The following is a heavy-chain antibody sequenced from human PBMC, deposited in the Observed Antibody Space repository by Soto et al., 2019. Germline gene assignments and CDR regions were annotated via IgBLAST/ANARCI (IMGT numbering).Heavy chain of an antibody. CDR3: ARDKITGLFDY. CDR1: GGSSSGYY. Sequence: QVRLQQWGAGLLKPSEPLSLTCAAYGGSSSGYYWTWFRQPPGTGLEWIGEINLSGSTNYNPSLKSRVTISVDTSKNQFSLKLTSVTAADTAVYYCARDKITGLFDYWGQGTLVTVSP. V-gene: IGHV4-34*01. D-gene: IGHD2-8*02. CDR2: INLSGST. J-gene: IGHJ4*02.